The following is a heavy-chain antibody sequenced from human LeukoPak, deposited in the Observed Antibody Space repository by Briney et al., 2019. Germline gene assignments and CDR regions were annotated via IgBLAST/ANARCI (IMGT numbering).Heavy chain of an antibody. J-gene: IGHJ4*02. CDR2: IIPIFGTA. CDR3: ARGLDYDFWSGYHYLDY. V-gene: IGHV1-69*05. CDR1: GGTFGSYA. D-gene: IGHD3-3*01. Sequence: SVKVSCKASGGTFGSYAISWVRQAPGQGLEWMGGIIPIFGTANYAQKFQGRVTITTDESTSTAYMELSSLRSEDTAVYYCARGLDYDFWSGYHYLDYWGQGTLVTVSS.